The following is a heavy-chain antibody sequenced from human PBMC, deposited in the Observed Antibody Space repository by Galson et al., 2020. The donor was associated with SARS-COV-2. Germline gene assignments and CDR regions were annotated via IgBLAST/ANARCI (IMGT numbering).Heavy chain of an antibody. V-gene: IGHV3-23*01. CDR3: AKDRSGTRGDDAFDV. Sequence: GESLKISCAVSGFRFRDYAMTWVRQPPGGGLEWVATISGSGGATWYADSVKGRSTISRDNSNNHLYMQIMGLRDDDTALYYCAKDRSGTRGDDAFDVWGQGTMVIVSS. J-gene: IGHJ3*01. CDR2: ISGSGGAT. D-gene: IGHD1-26*01. CDR1: GFRFRDYA.